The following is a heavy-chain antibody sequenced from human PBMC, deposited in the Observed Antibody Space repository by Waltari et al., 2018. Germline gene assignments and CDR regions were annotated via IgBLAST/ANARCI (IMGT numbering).Heavy chain of an antibody. CDR3: ARYYSDNDILEY. V-gene: IGHV5-51*01. Sequence: VQLVQSGAEVKKHGESLRISCQASGSSFTSYWIAWVRQMPGKGLEWMGIIFPGGSDPRYNPSFQGQVTISADKSVSTAYLQWSSLKASDTAMYYCARYYSDNDILEYWGQGTLVTVSS. CDR1: GSSFTSYW. J-gene: IGHJ4*02. CDR2: IFPGGSDP. D-gene: IGHD4-17*01.